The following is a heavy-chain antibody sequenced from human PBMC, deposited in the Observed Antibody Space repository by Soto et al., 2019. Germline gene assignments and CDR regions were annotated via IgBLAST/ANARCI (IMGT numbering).Heavy chain of an antibody. CDR2: ISDDGYNK. D-gene: IGHD1-26*01. Sequence: QVQLVESGGGVVQPGKSLRLSCAASGFTFSTYGMHWVRQAPGKGLEWEAVISDDGYNKYYADSVKGRFTISRDNSKNTLYLPRNRLRAEDTAVYYCAKDEGGGSYLYYYYLGMDVWGQGTTVTVS. CDR1: GFTFSTYG. J-gene: IGHJ6*02. CDR3: AKDEGGGSYLYYYYLGMDV. V-gene: IGHV3-30*18.